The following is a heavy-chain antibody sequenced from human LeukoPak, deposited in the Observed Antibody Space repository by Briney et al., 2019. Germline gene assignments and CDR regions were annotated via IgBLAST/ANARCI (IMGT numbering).Heavy chain of an antibody. CDR3: AREKGDDDYVGGDYYYYYMDV. J-gene: IGHJ6*03. CDR2: IYYSGST. CDR1: GASFSSYY. D-gene: IGHD3-16*01. V-gene: IGHV4-59*01. Sequence: SETLSLTCSVSGASFSSYYWSWIRQPPGKGLEWIGSIYYSGSTNYNPSLKSRVTISVDTSKNQFSLKLNSVTAADTAVYYCAREKGDDDYVGGDYYYYYMDVWGKGTTVTISS.